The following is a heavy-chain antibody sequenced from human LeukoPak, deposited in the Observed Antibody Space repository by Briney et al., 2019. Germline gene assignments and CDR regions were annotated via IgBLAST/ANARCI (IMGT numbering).Heavy chain of an antibody. J-gene: IGHJ4*02. CDR2: ISYDGSNK. CDR3: ARDRNAEGIAAAGQNDY. V-gene: IGHV3-30*03. D-gene: IGHD6-13*01. CDR1: GFTFSSYW. Sequence: PGGSLRLSCAASGFTFSSYWMHWVRQAPGKGLEWVAVISYDGSNKYYADSVKGRFTISRDNSKNTLYLQMNSLRAEDTAVYYCARDRNAEGIAAAGQNDYWGQGTLVTVSS.